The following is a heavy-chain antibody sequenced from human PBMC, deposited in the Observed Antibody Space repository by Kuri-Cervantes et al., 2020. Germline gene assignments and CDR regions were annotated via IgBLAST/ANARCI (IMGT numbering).Heavy chain of an antibody. V-gene: IGHV4-59*12. CDR3: ARFRLGYCSGGSCYSWWTRLYNWFDP. J-gene: IGHJ5*02. Sequence: SETLSLTCNVSGVSISGYFWSWLRQPPGKTLEWIVKSFDSGITNYNPSLKSRVTISVDTSKNQFSLKLSSVTAADTAVYYCARFRLGYCSGGSCYSWWTRLYNWFDPWGQGTLVTVSS. CDR1: GVSISGYF. D-gene: IGHD2-15*01. CDR2: SFDSGIT.